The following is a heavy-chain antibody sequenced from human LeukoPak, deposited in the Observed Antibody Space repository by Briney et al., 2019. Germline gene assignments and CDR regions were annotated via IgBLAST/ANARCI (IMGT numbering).Heavy chain of an antibody. D-gene: IGHD6-13*01. CDR3: ASAPDIAAAGYGMDV. CDR2: ISSSSSYI. J-gene: IGHJ6*02. Sequence: GGSLRLSCAASGFTFSSYSMNWVRQAPGKGLEWVSSISSSSSYIYYADLVKGRFTISRDNAKNSLYLQMNSLRAEDTAVYYCASAPDIAAAGYGMDVWGQGTTVTVSS. V-gene: IGHV3-21*01. CDR1: GFTFSSYS.